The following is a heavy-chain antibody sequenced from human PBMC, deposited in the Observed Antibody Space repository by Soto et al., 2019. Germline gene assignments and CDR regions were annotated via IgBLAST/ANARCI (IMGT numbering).Heavy chain of an antibody. D-gene: IGHD3-16*01. V-gene: IGHV3-21*01. CDR3: AIEGSLYVVSVSNCLDS. CDR2: ISTTSTYI. J-gene: IGHJ4*02. Sequence: GGSLRLSCAASGFTFSSYSMNWVRQAPGKGLQWVSSISTTSTYIYYADSVKGRFTISRDNAKNSLYLQMNSLRAEDTAVYYCAIEGSLYVVSVSNCLDSWGQGILVTVSS. CDR1: GFTFSSYS.